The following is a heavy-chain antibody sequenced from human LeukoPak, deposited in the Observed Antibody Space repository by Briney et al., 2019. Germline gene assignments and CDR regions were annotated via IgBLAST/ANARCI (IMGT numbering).Heavy chain of an antibody. D-gene: IGHD3-9*01. Sequence: SQTLSLTCTVSGGSISSGGYYWSWIRQHPGKGLEWIGYIFHSGSSYYNPSLESRVTISLDTSKNQFSLKMSSVTAADTAVYYCARSYSNTGYYYYGMDVWGQGTPVTVSS. CDR2: IFHSGSS. J-gene: IGHJ6*02. CDR1: GGSISSGGYY. CDR3: ARSYSNTGYYYYGMDV. V-gene: IGHV4-31*03.